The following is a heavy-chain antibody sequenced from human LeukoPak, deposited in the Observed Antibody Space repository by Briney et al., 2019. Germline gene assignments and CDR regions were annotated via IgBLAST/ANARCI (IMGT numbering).Heavy chain of an antibody. CDR1: GFTFSSNA. CDR2: ISRDGSDK. J-gene: IGHJ4*02. V-gene: IGHV3-30*18. Sequence: GGSLRLSCAASGFTFSSNAMHWVRQAPDKGLEWVAVISRDGSDKYYPDSVKGRFTISRDNSKSTLFLQMNSLRTEDTAVYYCAKDWGYASGTYLDSWGQGTLVTVSS. D-gene: IGHD3-16*01. CDR3: AKDWGYASGTYLDS.